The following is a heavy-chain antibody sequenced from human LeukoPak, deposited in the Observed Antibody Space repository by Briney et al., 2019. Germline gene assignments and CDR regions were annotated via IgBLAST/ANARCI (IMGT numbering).Heavy chain of an antibody. V-gene: IGHV4-34*01. CDR2: VNHSGST. CDR3: ARRRVYCSSTSCYYYYMDV. D-gene: IGHD2-2*01. Sequence: SETLSLTCAVYGGSFSGYYWSWIRQPPGKGLEWIGEVNHSGSTNYNPSLKSRVTISVDTSKNQFSLKLSSVTAADTAVYYCARRRVYCSSTSCYYYYMDVWGKGTTVTVSS. J-gene: IGHJ6*03. CDR1: GGSFSGYY.